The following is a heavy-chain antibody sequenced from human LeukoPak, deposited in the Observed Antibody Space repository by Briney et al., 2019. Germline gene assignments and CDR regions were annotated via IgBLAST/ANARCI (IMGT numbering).Heavy chain of an antibody. V-gene: IGHV1-18*01. CDR1: GYTFTSFG. CDR3: ARDTNWQRDY. Sequence: ASVKVSCKASGYTFTSFGIAWARQAPGQGLEWVGWISTSSDQRRYAHMLQDRVTMTTDTSTSTAYMELRSLRSDDAGVYYCARDTNWQRDYWGQGTLVTVFS. D-gene: IGHD6-25*01. J-gene: IGHJ4*02. CDR2: ISTSSDQR.